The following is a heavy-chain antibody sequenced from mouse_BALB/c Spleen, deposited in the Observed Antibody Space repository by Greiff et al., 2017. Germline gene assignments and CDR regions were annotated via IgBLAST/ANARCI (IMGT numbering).Heavy chain of an antibody. CDR1: GYSITSDYA. V-gene: IGHV3-2*02. CDR3: ARLRDYDGYLYAMDY. Sequence: VQLKQSGPGLVKPSQSLSLTCTVTGYSITSDYAWNWIRQFPGNKLEWMGYISYSGSTSYNPSLKSRISITRDTSKNQFFLQLNSVTTEDTATYYCARLRDYDGYLYAMDYWGQGTSVTVSS. J-gene: IGHJ4*01. CDR2: ISYSGST. D-gene: IGHD2-3*01.